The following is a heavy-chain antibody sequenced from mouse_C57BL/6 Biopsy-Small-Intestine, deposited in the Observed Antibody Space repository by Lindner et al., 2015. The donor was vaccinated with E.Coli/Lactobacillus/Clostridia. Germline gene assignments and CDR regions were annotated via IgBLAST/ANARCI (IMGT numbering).Heavy chain of an antibody. V-gene: IGHV1-22*01. CDR1: GYTFTDYN. J-gene: IGHJ3*01. Sequence: VQLQESGPELVKPGASVKMSCKASGYTFTDYNIHWVKQSHGKSLDWIGYINPNSGGSSYNQKFKGKATLTVNKSSSTAYMDLRSLTSEDSAVYYCARSGLYDGYYLWFAYWGQGTLVTVSA. CDR3: ARSGLYDGYYLWFAY. D-gene: IGHD2-3*01. CDR2: INPNSGGS.